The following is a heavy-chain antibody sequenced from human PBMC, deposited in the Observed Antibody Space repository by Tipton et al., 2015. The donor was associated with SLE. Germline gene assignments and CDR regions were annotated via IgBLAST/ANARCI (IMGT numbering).Heavy chain of an antibody. CDR2: ISYDGSNS. D-gene: IGHD6-6*01. Sequence: SLRLSCAASGFTFTNFLMHWVRQAPGKGLEWVAVISYDGSNSYYGDSVKGRTTFSRDDSKNMLDLEMNSLRVDDTAVYYCVARVDWYFDLWGRGTLVTVSS. CDR1: GFTFTNFL. J-gene: IGHJ2*01. V-gene: IGHV3-30*03. CDR3: VARVDWYFDL.